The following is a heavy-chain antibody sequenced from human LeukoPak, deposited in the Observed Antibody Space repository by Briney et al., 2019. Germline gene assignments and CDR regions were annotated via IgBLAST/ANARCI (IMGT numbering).Heavy chain of an antibody. CDR1: GYSISSDYY. CDR2: YSGST. CDR3: AREDPDGQQLGVSAFDI. V-gene: IGHV4-61*03. Sequence: SETLSLTCTVSGYSISSDYYWGWIRQPPGKGLEWIGYYSGSTNYNPSLKSRVIISVDPSKNHFSLKLSSVTAADTAVYYCAREDPDGQQLGVSAFDIWGQGTRVTVSS. J-gene: IGHJ3*02. D-gene: IGHD6-13*01.